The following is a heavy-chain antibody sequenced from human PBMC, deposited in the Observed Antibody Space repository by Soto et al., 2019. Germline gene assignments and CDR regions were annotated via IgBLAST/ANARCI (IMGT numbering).Heavy chain of an antibody. Sequence: SLRLSCTASGFTFGDYAMSWVRQAPGKGLEWVGFIRSKAYGGTTEYAASVKGRFTISRDDSKSIAYLQMNSLKTEDTAVYYCTRDSSSWYLYNWFDPWGQGTLVTVSS. CDR3: TRDSSSWYLYNWFDP. CDR1: GFTFGDYA. CDR2: IRSKAYGGTT. V-gene: IGHV3-49*04. D-gene: IGHD6-13*01. J-gene: IGHJ5*02.